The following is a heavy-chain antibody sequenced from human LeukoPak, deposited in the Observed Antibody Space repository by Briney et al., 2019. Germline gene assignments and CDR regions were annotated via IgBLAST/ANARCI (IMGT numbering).Heavy chain of an antibody. CDR2: IYHSGST. J-gene: IGHJ3*02. CDR1: GGSLSSSNW. D-gene: IGHD3-16*01. V-gene: IGHV4-4*02. Sequence: SETPSLTSAVSGGSLSSSNWWSWVRQPPGKGLEWIGEIYHSGSTNYNPTLKSRVTISVDKSKNQLSLKLSSVTAADTAVYYCARGPYIRLQGGFLPGAFDIWGQGTMVTVSS. CDR3: ARGPYIRLQGGFLPGAFDI.